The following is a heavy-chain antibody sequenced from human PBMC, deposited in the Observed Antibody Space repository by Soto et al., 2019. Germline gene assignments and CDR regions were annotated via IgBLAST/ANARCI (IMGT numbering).Heavy chain of an antibody. Sequence: SETLSLTCAVYGGSFSGYYWSWIRQPPGKGLEWIGEINHSGSTNYNPSLKSRVTISVDTSKNQFSLKLSSVTAADTAVYYCASGPAAIDYWGQGTLVPVSS. J-gene: IGHJ4*02. CDR1: GGSFSGYY. CDR2: INHSGST. V-gene: IGHV4-34*01. CDR3: ASGPAAIDY. D-gene: IGHD2-2*01.